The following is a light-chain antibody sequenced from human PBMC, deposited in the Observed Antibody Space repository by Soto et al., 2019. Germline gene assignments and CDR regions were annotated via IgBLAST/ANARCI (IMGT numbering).Light chain of an antibody. CDR2: EVT. CDR1: SSDVGAYDY. CDR3: TSYTATSTYV. J-gene: IGLJ1*01. Sequence: QSVLTQPASVSGSPGQSITISCTGTSSDVGAYDYVSWYQQHPGKAPKFMIFEVTNRPSGVSHRFSGSKSGNTASLTISGLQAEDEADYYCTSYTATSTYVLGTGTKVTV. V-gene: IGLV2-14*01.